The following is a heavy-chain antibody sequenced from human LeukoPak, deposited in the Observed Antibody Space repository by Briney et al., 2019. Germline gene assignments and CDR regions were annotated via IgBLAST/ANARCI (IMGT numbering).Heavy chain of an antibody. Sequence: GGSLRLSCAASGFTFDDYAMHWVRQAPGKGLEWVSGISWNSGSIGYADSVKGRFNIPRDNAKNSLYLQMNSLRAEDTALYYCAKSPPLYGSSGSPGGFDPWGQGTLVTVSS. J-gene: IGHJ5*02. CDR2: ISWNSGSI. V-gene: IGHV3-9*01. CDR3: AKSPPLYGSSGSPGGFDP. D-gene: IGHD3-22*01. CDR1: GFTFDDYA.